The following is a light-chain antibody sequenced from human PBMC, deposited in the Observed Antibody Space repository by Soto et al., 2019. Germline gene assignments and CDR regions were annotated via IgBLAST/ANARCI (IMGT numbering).Light chain of an antibody. V-gene: IGLV2-14*01. J-gene: IGLJ1*01. CDR3: SSYTSSSTLDV. Sequence: QSALTQPASVSGSPGQSITISCTGTSSDVGGYNYVSWYQQHPGKAPKLMIYDVSNRPSGVSNRFSGSRSGYTASLTISGLQAEDEADYDCSSYTSSSTLDVFGTGTKVTVL. CDR2: DVS. CDR1: SSDVGGYNY.